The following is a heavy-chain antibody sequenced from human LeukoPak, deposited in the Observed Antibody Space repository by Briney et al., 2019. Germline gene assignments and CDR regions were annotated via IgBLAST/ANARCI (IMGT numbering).Heavy chain of an antibody. CDR2: ISGRGDKT. CDR1: GFTFSNYA. CDR3: AKDTSAWWYHRAYMDV. J-gene: IGHJ6*03. D-gene: IGHD2-15*01. Sequence: GGSLRLSCAASGFTFSNYAMSWVRQAPGRGLEWVSAISGRGDKTYHADSVKGRFTISRDNSRNTLSLQVKSLRAEDTAVYYCAKDTSAWWYHRAYMDVWGKGTTVTVSS. V-gene: IGHV3-23*01.